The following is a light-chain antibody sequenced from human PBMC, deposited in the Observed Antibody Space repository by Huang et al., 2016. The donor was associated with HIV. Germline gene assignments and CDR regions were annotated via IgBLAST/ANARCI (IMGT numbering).Light chain of an antibody. J-gene: IGKJ1*01. CDR3: QQYYGTPT. V-gene: IGKV1-NL1*01. CDR2: SAS. Sequence: DIRVTQSPSSLSTSVGDRVTITCRASQAISNSLAWYQQRPGKAPKLLVHSASTLENGVPSRFNGSGSGADYTLTVSSLQPEDFATYYCQQYYGTPTFGLGTRLEIK. CDR1: QAISNS.